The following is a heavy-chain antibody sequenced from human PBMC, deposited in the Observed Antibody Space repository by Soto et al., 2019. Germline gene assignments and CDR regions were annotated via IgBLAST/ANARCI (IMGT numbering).Heavy chain of an antibody. CDR2: IWYDGSNK. J-gene: IGHJ6*02. CDR1: GFTFSSYG. Sequence: VGSLRLSCAASGFTFSSYGMHWVRQAPGKGLEWVAVIWYDGSNKYYADSVKGRFTISRDNSKNTLYLQMNSLRAEDTAVYYCARDPYCSSTSCSYGMDVWGQGTTVTVSS. CDR3: ARDPYCSSTSCSYGMDV. D-gene: IGHD2-2*01. V-gene: IGHV3-33*01.